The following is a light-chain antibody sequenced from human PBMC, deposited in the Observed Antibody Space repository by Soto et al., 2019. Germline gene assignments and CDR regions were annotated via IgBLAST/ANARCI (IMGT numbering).Light chain of an antibody. CDR1: QTLSINS. CDR3: QQYDGAPLT. J-gene: IGKJ3*01. V-gene: IGKV3-20*01. Sequence: EIVLTQSPDTLSLSPGERATLFCRASQTLSINSLAWYQQKPGQAPRLLIYAASTRDTGIPDRFNGSGSGTDFALTINRLEPEDFAVYNCQQYDGAPLTFGPGTKVDVK. CDR2: AAS.